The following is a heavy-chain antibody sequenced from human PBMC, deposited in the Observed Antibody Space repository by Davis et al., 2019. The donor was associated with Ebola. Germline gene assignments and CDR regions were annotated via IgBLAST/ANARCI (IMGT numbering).Heavy chain of an antibody. CDR1: GGSFSGYY. V-gene: IGHV4-34*01. CDR2: INHSGST. Sequence: MPSETLSLTCAAYGGSFSGYYWSWIRQPPGKGLEWIGEINHSGSTNYNPSLKSRVTISVDTSKNQFSLKLSSVTAADTAVSYCARHENQQWLVHYWGQGTLVTVSS. J-gene: IGHJ4*02. D-gene: IGHD6-19*01. CDR3: ARHENQQWLVHY.